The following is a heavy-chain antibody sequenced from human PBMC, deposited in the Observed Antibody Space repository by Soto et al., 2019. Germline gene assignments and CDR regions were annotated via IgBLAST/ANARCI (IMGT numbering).Heavy chain of an antibody. CDR1: GYTFTSYA. V-gene: IGHV1-3*01. Sequence: ASVKVSCKASGYTFTSYAMHWVRQAPGQRLEWMGWINAGNGNTKYSQKFQGRVTITRDTSASTAYMELSSLRSEDTAVYYCARALYYDFWSGYYVSGMDVWGHGTTVTVSS. D-gene: IGHD3-3*01. CDR3: ARALYYDFWSGYYVSGMDV. CDR2: INAGNGNT. J-gene: IGHJ6*02.